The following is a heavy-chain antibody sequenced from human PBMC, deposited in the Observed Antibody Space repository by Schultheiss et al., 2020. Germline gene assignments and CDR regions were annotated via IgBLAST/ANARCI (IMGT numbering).Heavy chain of an antibody. D-gene: IGHD2-2*01. V-gene: IGHV3-30*18. CDR1: GFTFSSYG. CDR3: AKEYCSSTSCYRNDYYGMDV. J-gene: IGHJ6*02. Sequence: GESLKISCAASGFTFSSYGMHWVRQAPGKGLEWVAVISYDGSNKYYADSVKGRFTISRDNSKNTLYLQMNSLRAEDTAVYYCAKEYCSSTSCYRNDYYGMDVWGQGTTVTVSS. CDR2: ISYDGSNK.